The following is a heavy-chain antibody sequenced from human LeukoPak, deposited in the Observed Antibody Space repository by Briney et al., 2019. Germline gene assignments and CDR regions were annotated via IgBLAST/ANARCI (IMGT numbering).Heavy chain of an antibody. CDR2: INHSGST. J-gene: IGHJ6*03. Sequence: SETLSLTCTVSGGSISSSSYYWSWIRQPPGKGLEWIGEINHSGSTNYNPSLKSRVTISVDTSKNQFSLKLSSVTAADTAVYYCARGRSGRKRKQLVLYYYYMDVWGKGTTVTVSS. CDR1: GGSISSSSYY. V-gene: IGHV4-39*07. D-gene: IGHD6-6*01. CDR3: ARGRSGRKRKQLVLYYYYMDV.